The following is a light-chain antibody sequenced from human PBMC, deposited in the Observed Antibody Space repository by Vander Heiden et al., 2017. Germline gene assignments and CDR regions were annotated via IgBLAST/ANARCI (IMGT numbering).Light chain of an antibody. V-gene: IGKV3-20*01. CDR2: GAS. J-gene: IGKJ5*01. Sequence: EIVLTQSPGTLSLSPGERATLSCRASQSVSSSYLAWYQQKPGQAPRLLIYGASSRATGIPDRFSGSGSGTDFTLTMSRLDPEDFAVYYCQQDGSSPPITFEQGRRPEIK. CDR3: QQDGSSPPIT. CDR1: QSVSSSY.